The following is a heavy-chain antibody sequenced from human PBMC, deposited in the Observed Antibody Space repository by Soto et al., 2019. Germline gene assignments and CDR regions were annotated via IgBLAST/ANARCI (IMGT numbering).Heavy chain of an antibody. CDR1: GGSINTGGYY. V-gene: IGHV4-31*03. CDR3: ARRLDDTPETFFNWFDP. J-gene: IGHJ5*02. Sequence: QVQLQESGPGLVKPSQTPSLTCTVSGGSINTGGYYWGWIRHLPGEGLEWIGHIFYTGTAYYNPSRRSRVTVSIDTSANQFSLHMYSVTAADTAMYYCARRLDDTPETFFNWFDPWGQGILVTVSS. D-gene: IGHD2-15*01. CDR2: IFYTGTA.